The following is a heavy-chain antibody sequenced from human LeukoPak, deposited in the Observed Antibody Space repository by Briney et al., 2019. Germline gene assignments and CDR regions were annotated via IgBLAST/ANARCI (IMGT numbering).Heavy chain of an antibody. D-gene: IGHD2-8*01. CDR2: IKGDGSDK. CDR1: GFTLSPYW. J-gene: IGHJ4*02. CDR3: ARDVNGALDY. Sequence: GGSLRLSCAASGFTLSPYWMAWVRQAPGKGPEWVAYIKGDGSDKGYVDSVKGRFAISRDNARNSLYLQMNSLRAEDTGVYYCARDVNGALDYWGQGTLVTVSS. V-gene: IGHV3-7*01.